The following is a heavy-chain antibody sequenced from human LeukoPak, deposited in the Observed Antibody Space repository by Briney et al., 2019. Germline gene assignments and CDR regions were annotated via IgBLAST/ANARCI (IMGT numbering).Heavy chain of an antibody. Sequence: GRSLRLSCAASGFTFSSYAMHWVRQAPGKGLEWVAVISYDGSNKYYADSVKGRFTISRDNSKNTLYLQMNSLRAEDTAVYYCARDLLNYGGIDYWGQGTLVTVSS. CDR2: ISYDGSNK. J-gene: IGHJ4*02. V-gene: IGHV3-30-3*01. CDR3: ARDLLNYGGIDY. D-gene: IGHD3-10*01. CDR1: GFTFSSYA.